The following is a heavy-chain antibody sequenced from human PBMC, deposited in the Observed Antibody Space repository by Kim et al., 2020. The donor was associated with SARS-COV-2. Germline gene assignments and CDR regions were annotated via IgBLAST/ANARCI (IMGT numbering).Heavy chain of an antibody. J-gene: IGHJ6*02. D-gene: IGHD1-1*01. CDR2: INPSGGST. Sequence: ASVKVSCKASGYTFTSYYMHWVRQAPGQGLEWMGIINPSGGSTSYAQKFQGRVTMTRDTSTSTVYMELSSLRSEDKAVYYCARVGTPQYYYYGMDVWGQGTTVTVSS. V-gene: IGHV1-46*01. CDR1: GYTFTSYY. CDR3: ARVGTPQYYYYGMDV.